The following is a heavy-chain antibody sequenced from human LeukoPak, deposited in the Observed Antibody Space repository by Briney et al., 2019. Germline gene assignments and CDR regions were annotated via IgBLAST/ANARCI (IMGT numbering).Heavy chain of an antibody. D-gene: IGHD3-22*01. CDR1: GFTFSSYW. Sequence: GGSLRLSCVASGFTFSSYWMHWVRQAPGKGLVWVSRINSDGSSTSYADSVKGRFTISRDNAKNSLYLQMNSLRAEDTAVYYCARVYGSMIVASTFDYWGQGTLVTVSS. CDR2: INSDGSST. CDR3: ARVYGSMIVASTFDY. J-gene: IGHJ4*02. V-gene: IGHV3-74*01.